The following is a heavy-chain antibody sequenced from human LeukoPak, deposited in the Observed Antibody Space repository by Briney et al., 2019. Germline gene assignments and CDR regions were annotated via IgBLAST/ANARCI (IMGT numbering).Heavy chain of an antibody. J-gene: IGHJ4*02. CDR1: GGTFSSYA. CDR2: IIPIFGTA. D-gene: IGHD3-3*01. Sequence: GSSVKVSCKASGGTFSSYAISWVRQAPGQGLEWMGGIIPIFGTANYAQKFQGRVTITTDESTSTAYMELSSLRSEDTAVYYCATVEWDTPHAYFDYWGPGTLVTVSS. CDR3: ATVEWDTPHAYFDY. V-gene: IGHV1-69*05.